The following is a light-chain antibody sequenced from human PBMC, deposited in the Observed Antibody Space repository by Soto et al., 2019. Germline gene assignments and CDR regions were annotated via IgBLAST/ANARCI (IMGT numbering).Light chain of an antibody. Sequence: IQLTQSPSSLSASVGDIVTITFRASQGISSYLALYQQKPGKAPKLLIYAASTLQSGVPSRFSGSGSGTDFTLTISSLQPEDFATYYCQQLNSYPQITFGQGTRLEIK. CDR2: AAS. V-gene: IGKV1-9*01. CDR1: QGISSY. CDR3: QQLNSYPQIT. J-gene: IGKJ5*01.